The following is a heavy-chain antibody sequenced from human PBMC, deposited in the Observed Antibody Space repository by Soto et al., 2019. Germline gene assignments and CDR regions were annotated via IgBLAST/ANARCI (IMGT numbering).Heavy chain of an antibody. V-gene: IGHV3-48*01. Sequence: PGGSLRLSCAASGFTFSSYSMNWVRQAPGKGLEWVSYISSSSSTIYYADSVKGRFTISRDNAKNSLYLQMNSLRAEDTAVYYCARGHTLLRYFDWFPDAFDIWGQGTMVTVSS. CDR2: ISSSSSTI. CDR3: ARGHTLLRYFDWFPDAFDI. CDR1: GFTFSSYS. J-gene: IGHJ3*02. D-gene: IGHD3-9*01.